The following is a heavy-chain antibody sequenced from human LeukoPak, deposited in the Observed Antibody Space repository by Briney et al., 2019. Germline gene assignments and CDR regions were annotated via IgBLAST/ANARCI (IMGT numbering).Heavy chain of an antibody. CDR3: VRGKLGFDP. Sequence: SETLSLTCTVSGGSISPYYWSWIRQPPGKGLEWIGNIYYTGSTSYNPSLKSRVTISVDTSKNQFSLKLSSVTAADTALYYCVRGKLGFDPWGQGTLVTVSS. V-gene: IGHV4-59*01. J-gene: IGHJ5*02. CDR1: GGSISPYY. CDR2: IYYTGST.